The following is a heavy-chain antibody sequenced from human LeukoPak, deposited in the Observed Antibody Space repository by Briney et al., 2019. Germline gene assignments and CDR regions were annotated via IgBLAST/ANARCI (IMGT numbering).Heavy chain of an antibody. V-gene: IGHV3-11*01. J-gene: IGHJ4*02. CDR3: ERVEIVVVPAAKVYDD. CDR2: ISTSGSTI. Sequence: GGSLRLSCAVSGFTFSDYYMSWIRQAPGKGLEWVSYISTSGSTIYYADSVKCRFTISRDNAKNSLSLQKNSERAEDTDVYYCERVEIVVVPAAKVYDDWGQVTLVTVSS. CDR1: GFTFSDYY. D-gene: IGHD2-2*01.